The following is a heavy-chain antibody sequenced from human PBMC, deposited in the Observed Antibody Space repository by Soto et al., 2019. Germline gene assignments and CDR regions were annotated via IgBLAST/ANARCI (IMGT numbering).Heavy chain of an antibody. Sequence: QVQLVESGGGVVQPGRSLRLSCAASGFTFSSYGMHWVRQAPGKGLEWVTVISYDGSNKYYVDSVKGRFTISRDNSENTLYLEMNSLRAEDTAVNYCAKDRHDYSNYFDHWGQGTRVTVSS. CDR2: ISYDGSNK. V-gene: IGHV3-30*18. D-gene: IGHD4-4*01. CDR3: AKDRHDYSNYFDH. J-gene: IGHJ4*02. CDR1: GFTFSSYG.